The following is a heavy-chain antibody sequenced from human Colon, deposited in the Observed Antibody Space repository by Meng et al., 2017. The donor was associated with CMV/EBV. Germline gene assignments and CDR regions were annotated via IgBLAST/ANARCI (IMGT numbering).Heavy chain of an antibody. Sequence: QEQLQQWGAGLLKPSETLSLTCAVYGGSLSHYYWSWIRQSPGKGLEWIGEITQSGITNYNPSLKSRVIISIDTFNNQFSLKLTSVTVADTAVYYCAGGSSQAWELLHYWGQGSLVTVSS. CDR2: ITQSGIT. V-gene: IGHV4-34*01. CDR3: AGGSSQAWELLHY. D-gene: IGHD1-26*01. CDR1: GGSLSHYY. J-gene: IGHJ4*02.